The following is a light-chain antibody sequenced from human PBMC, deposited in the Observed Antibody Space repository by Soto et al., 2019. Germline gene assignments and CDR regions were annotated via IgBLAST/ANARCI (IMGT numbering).Light chain of an antibody. Sequence: QSVLTQPPSASESPGQSVTISCTGTSSDVGGYNYVSWYQQHPGKAPKLMIYEVYKRPSGVPDRFSGSKSGNTASLTVSGLQAEDEADYPCSSYAAGTLYVFRPGTKVTVL. CDR3: SSYAAGTLYV. CDR1: SSDVGGYNY. V-gene: IGLV2-8*01. CDR2: EVY. J-gene: IGLJ1*01.